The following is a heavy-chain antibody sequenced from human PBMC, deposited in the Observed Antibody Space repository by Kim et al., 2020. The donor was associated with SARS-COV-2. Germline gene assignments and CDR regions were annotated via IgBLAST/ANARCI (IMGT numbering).Heavy chain of an antibody. D-gene: IGHD2-15*01. CDR1: GFTFSSYA. CDR3: ARDRRVATY. V-gene: IGHV3-23*01. Sequence: GGSLRLSCAASGFTFSSYAMSWVRQAPGKGLVWVSSIGSRGGGTYYADSVKGRFTISRDDSKNTLYLQVNSLTDEDTAVYYCARDRRVATYWGQGTLVTVSS. CDR2: IGSRGGGT. J-gene: IGHJ4*02.